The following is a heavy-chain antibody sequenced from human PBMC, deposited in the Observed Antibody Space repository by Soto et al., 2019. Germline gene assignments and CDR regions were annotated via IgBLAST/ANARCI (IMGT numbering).Heavy chain of an antibody. CDR2: IYYSGSA. Sequence: QVRLQESGPGLVKPSETLSLTCTVSGGSISTYYWSWIRQPPGKGLEWIGYIYYSGSANYNPSLKSRVTISVDTSKNQFSLKLRSVTAADTAVYYCARHEWSGKYFDYWCQGTLVTVSS. V-gene: IGHV4-59*08. CDR3: ARHEWSGKYFDY. D-gene: IGHD3-3*01. J-gene: IGHJ4*02. CDR1: GGSISTYY.